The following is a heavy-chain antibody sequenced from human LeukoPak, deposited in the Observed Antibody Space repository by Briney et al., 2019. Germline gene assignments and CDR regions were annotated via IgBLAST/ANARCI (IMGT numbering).Heavy chain of an antibody. CDR3: ARGQYCTSFTCPYYFDY. CDR1: GYTFTTYD. CDR2: MNPNSGNT. J-gene: IGHJ4*02. Sequence: ASVKVSCKASGYTFTTYDINWVRQATGQGLEWMGWMNPNSGNTDYAQKFQGRVTITRNTSTSTAYMELSSLRSEDTAVYYCARGQYCTSFTCPYYFDYWGQGTLVTVSP. V-gene: IGHV1-8*01. D-gene: IGHD2-8*01.